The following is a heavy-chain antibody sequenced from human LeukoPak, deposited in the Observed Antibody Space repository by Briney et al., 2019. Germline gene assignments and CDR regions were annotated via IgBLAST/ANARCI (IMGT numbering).Heavy chain of an antibody. CDR2: MNPNSGNT. Sequence: GASVKVSCKASGYTFTSYDINWVRQATGQGLEWMGWMNPNSGNTGYAQKFQGRVTMTRNTSISTAYMELSSLRSENTAVYYCARGPHYDYVWGTPGDWFDPWGQGTLVTVSS. J-gene: IGHJ5*02. CDR3: ARGPHYDYVWGTPGDWFDP. V-gene: IGHV1-8*01. D-gene: IGHD3-16*01. CDR1: GYTFTSYD.